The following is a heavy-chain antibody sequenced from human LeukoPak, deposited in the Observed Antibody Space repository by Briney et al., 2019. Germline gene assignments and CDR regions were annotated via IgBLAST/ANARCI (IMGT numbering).Heavy chain of an antibody. CDR3: AKDHDSSGYYYASPFDY. V-gene: IGHV3-23*01. CDR2: ISGSGGST. J-gene: IGHJ4*02. CDR1: GFTFSSYA. D-gene: IGHD3-22*01. Sequence: GGSMRLSCAASGFTFSSYAMSWVRQAPGKGLEWVSAISGSGGSTYYADSVKGRFTTSRDNSKNTLYLQMNSLRAEDTAVYYCAKDHDSSGYYYASPFDYWGQGTLVTVSS.